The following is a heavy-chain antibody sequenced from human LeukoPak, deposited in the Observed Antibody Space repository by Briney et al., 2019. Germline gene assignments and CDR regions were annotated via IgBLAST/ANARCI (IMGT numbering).Heavy chain of an antibody. CDR1: GFTFSSYW. V-gene: IGHV3-11*01. CDR3: ASLSWFGELFDY. D-gene: IGHD3-10*01. J-gene: IGHJ4*02. Sequence: PGGSLRLSCAASGFTFSSYWMSWIRQAPGKGLEWVSYISSSGSTIYYADSVKGRFTISRDNAKNSLYLQMNSLRAEDTAVYYCASLSWFGELFDYWGQGTLVTVSS. CDR2: ISSSGSTI.